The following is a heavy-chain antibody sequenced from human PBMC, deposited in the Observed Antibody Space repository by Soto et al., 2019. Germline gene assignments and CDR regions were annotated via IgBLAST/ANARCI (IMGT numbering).Heavy chain of an antibody. CDR1: GSTFSSYS. CDR2: ISSSSSYI. CDR3: ARDPTAVTSRFDP. D-gene: IGHD4-4*01. Sequence: EVQLVESGGGLIKPGGSLRLSCAASGSTFSSYSMNWVRQAPGKGLEWVSSISSSSSYIYYADSVKGRFTISRDNAKNSLYLQMNSLRAEDTAVYYCARDPTAVTSRFDPWGQGTLVTVSS. J-gene: IGHJ5*02. V-gene: IGHV3-21*01.